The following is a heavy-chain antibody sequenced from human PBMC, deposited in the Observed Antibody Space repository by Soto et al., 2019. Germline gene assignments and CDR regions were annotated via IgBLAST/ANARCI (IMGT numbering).Heavy chain of an antibody. V-gene: IGHV4-4*07. D-gene: IGHD4-17*01. J-gene: IGHJ5*02. Sequence: PSETLSLTCSVSGGSISKFYWSWIRKTAGKGLEWMGRVYATGTTDYNPSLRSRVAMSVDISKKTFSLRLTSVTAADTGVYYCVRDGSKTLRDWFDPWGQGKLVNRLL. CDR1: GGSISKFY. CDR3: VRDGSKTLRDWFDP. CDR2: VYATGTT.